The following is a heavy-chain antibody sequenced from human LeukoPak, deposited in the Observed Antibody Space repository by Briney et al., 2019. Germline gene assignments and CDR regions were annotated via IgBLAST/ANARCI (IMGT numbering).Heavy chain of an antibody. D-gene: IGHD6-13*01. CDR3: AKVAFRLSSKQSSTWYEVAGPFDY. Sequence: PGGSLRLSCAASGFTFSSYAMSWVRQAPGKGLEWVSTISSSGGSTYYADSVKGRFTISRDNSKNTLYLQINSLRAEDTAVFYCAKVAFRLSSKQSSTWYEVAGPFDYWGQGTLVTVSS. V-gene: IGHV3-23*01. J-gene: IGHJ4*02. CDR1: GFTFSSYA. CDR2: ISSSGGST.